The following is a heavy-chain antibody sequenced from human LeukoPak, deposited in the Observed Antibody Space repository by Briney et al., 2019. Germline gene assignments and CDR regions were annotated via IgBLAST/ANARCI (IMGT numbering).Heavy chain of an antibody. J-gene: IGHJ6*02. D-gene: IGHD5-12*01. V-gene: IGHV3-33*01. Sequence: PGGSLRLSCAASGFTFSSYGMHWVRQAPGKGLEWVAVIWYDGSNKYYADSVKGRFTISRDNSKNTLYLQMNSLRAEDTAVYYCARDRGYNVYYYYYYGMDVWGQGTTVTVSS. CDR2: IWYDGSNK. CDR1: GFTFSSYG. CDR3: ARDRGYNVYYYYYYGMDV.